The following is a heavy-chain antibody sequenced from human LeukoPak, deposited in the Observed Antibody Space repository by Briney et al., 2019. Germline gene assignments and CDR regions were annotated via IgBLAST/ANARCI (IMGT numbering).Heavy chain of an antibody. V-gene: IGHV3-33*01. CDR2: IWYDGSNK. CDR1: GFTFSTYG. D-gene: IGHD2-2*01. J-gene: IGHJ4*02. Sequence: GRSLRLSCAASGFTFSTYGMHWVRQAPGKGLEWVALIWYDGSNKYYADSVKGRFTISRDNSKNTLYLQMNSLRAEDTAVYYCARDQGCSSTNCYSLFFHYWGQGTLVTVSS. CDR3: ARDQGCSSTNCYSLFFHY.